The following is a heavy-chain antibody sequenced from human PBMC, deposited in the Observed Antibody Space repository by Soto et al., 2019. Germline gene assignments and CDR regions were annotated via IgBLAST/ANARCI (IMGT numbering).Heavy chain of an antibody. CDR1: GFTFSSYA. D-gene: IGHD6-19*01. J-gene: IGHJ4*02. CDR3: AKFLTIAVAGPDY. CDR2: ISGSGGST. Sequence: GGSLRLSCAASGFTFSSYAMSWVRQAPGKGLEWVSAISGSGGSTYYADSVKGRFTISRDNSKNTLYLQMNSLRAEDTAVYYCAKFLTIAVAGPDYLGQEAMVTVSS. V-gene: IGHV3-23*01.